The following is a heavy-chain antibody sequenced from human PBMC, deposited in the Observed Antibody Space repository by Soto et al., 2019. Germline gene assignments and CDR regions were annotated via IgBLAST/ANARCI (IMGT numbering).Heavy chain of an antibody. V-gene: IGHV1-46*01. J-gene: IGHJ6*02. CDR3: ARGLGCSSTSCYTDYYYYGMDV. CDR1: GYTFTSYY. D-gene: IGHD2-2*02. Sequence: QVQLVQSGAEVKKPGASVKVSCKASGYTFTSYYMHWVRQAPGQGLEWRGIINPSGGSTSYAQKFQGRVTITRDTSTNTVYMELSSLRSEDTAVYYCARGLGCSSTSCYTDYYYYGMDVWGQGTTVTVSS. CDR2: INPSGGST.